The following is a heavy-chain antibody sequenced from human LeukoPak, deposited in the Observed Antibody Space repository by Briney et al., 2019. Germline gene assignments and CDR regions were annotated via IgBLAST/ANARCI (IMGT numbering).Heavy chain of an antibody. CDR1: GFTFDDYA. CDR2: ISWNSGSI. D-gene: IGHD4-23*01. J-gene: IGHJ6*03. V-gene: IGHV3-9*01. CDR3: AKASVGYYYYMDV. Sequence: PGGSLRLSCAASGFTFDDYAMHWVRQAPGKGLEWVSGISWNSGSIGYADSVKGRFTISRDNAKNSLYLQMNSLRAEDTALYYCAKASVGYYYYMDVWGKGTTVTISS.